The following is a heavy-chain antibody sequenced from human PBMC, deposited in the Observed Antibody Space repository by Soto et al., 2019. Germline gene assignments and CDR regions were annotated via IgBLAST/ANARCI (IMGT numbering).Heavy chain of an antibody. D-gene: IGHD4-17*01. CDR3: ARSYRSTVTTYDY. Sequence: GGSLRLSCAASGFTFSSYSMNWVRQAPWKGLEWVSYISSSSTIYYADSVKGRFTISRDNAKNSLYLQMNSLRAEDTAVYYCARSYRSTVTTYDYWGQGSL. CDR1: GFTFSSYS. V-gene: IGHV3-48*01. J-gene: IGHJ4*02. CDR2: ISSSSTI.